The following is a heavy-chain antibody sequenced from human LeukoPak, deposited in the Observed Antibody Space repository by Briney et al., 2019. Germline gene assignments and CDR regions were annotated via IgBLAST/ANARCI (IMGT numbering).Heavy chain of an antibody. CDR1: GGSISSYY. J-gene: IGHJ4*02. CDR3: ARGYGGARPLDY. D-gene: IGHD4-23*01. V-gene: IGHV4-59*01. CDR2: IYYSGST. Sequence: PSETLSLTCTVSGGSISSYYWSWIRQPPGKGLEWIGYIYYSGSTNYNPSLKSQVTISVDTSKNQFSLKLSSVTAADTAVYYCARGYGGARPLDYWGQGTLVTVSS.